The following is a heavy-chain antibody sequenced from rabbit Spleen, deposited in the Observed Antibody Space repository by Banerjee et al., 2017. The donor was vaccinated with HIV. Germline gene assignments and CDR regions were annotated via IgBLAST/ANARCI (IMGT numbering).Heavy chain of an antibody. D-gene: IGHD4-1*01. CDR1: GFDFSNYG. CDR3: ARDLAGVIGWNFDL. J-gene: IGHJ4*01. Sequence: QEQLVESGGGLVQPGGSLKLSCKASGFDFSNYGVSWVRQAPGKGLEWIGYIEPIFGNNVYATWAKGRFTISRTSSTTVALQTTSPTAADTATYFCARDLAGVIGWNFDLWGPGTLVTVS. CDR2: IEPIFGNN. V-gene: IGHV1S45*01.